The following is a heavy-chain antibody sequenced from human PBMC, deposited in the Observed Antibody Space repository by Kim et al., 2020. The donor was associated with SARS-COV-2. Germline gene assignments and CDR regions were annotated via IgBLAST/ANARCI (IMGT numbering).Heavy chain of an antibody. CDR2: IYPGDSDT. Sequence: GESLKISCKGSGYSFTSYWIGWVRQMPGKGLEWMGIIYPGDSDTRYSPSFQGQVTISADKSISTAYLQWSSLKASDTAMYYCARRSGDYVFSPYYFDYWGQGALVTVSS. J-gene: IGHJ4*02. CDR3: ARRSGDYVFSPYYFDY. D-gene: IGHD4-17*01. CDR1: GYSFTSYW. V-gene: IGHV5-51*01.